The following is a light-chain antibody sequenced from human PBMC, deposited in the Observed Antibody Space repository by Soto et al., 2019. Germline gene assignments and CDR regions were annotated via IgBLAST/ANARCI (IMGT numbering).Light chain of an antibody. CDR1: SCDIGAGNY. CDR3: PSWDTSLTVV. CDR2: DIN. J-gene: IGLJ2*01. Sequence: QSVLTQPASVSGAPGQRVTISCTGTSCDIGAGNYVHWYQQHPGKAPKLILYDINNRPSGVSDRFSGSKSGNSASLTISGLQAEDEADYYCPSWDTSLTVVFGGGTKLTVL. V-gene: IGLV1-40*01.